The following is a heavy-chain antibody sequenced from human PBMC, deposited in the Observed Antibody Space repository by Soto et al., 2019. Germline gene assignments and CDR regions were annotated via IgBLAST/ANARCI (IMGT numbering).Heavy chain of an antibody. CDR2: ISGNGSST. CDR1: GFTFSSYA. CDR3: ARDSSFPEGPHSSDMWGTNLDY. D-gene: IGHD6-19*01. J-gene: IGHJ4*02. Sequence: GGSLRLSCAASGFTFSSYAMSWVRQAPGKGLEWVSAISGNGSSTYYADSVKGRFTISRDNSKNTLYLQMNSLRAEDTAVYYCARDSSFPEGPHSSDMWGTNLDYWGQGTLVTVSS. V-gene: IGHV3-23*01.